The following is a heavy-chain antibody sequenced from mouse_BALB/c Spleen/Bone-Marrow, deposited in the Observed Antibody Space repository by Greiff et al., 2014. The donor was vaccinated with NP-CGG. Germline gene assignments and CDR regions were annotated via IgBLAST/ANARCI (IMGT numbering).Heavy chain of an antibody. J-gene: IGHJ3*01. CDR1: GYTFTSYW. CDR3: ARRAYGGSYGFAY. D-gene: IGHD1-1*01. V-gene: IGHV1-7*01. Sequence: QVQLKESGAELAKPGASLKMSCKASGYTFTSYWMHWVKQRPGQGLEWIGYINPSTDYTEYNQKFKDKATLTADKSSNTAFMQLSSLTSEDSAVYYCARRAYGGSYGFAYWGQGTLVTVSA. CDR2: INPSTDYT.